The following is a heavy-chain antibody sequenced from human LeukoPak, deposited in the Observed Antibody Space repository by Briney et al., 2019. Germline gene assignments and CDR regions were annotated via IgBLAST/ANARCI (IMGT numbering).Heavy chain of an antibody. V-gene: IGHV1-2*02. CDR3: ARVSCSGGTCYDLGWFDS. CDR2: INPNSGGT. J-gene: IGHJ5*01. Sequence: ASVKVSCKDPGYTSIDYHIHCVRQAPGQGLEWMGWINPNSGGTIYAQKFQGRVTMTRDTSINTAYMELSRLTSDDAAMYYCARVSCSGGTCYDLGWFDSWGKGTLVTVSS. CDR1: GYTSIDYH. D-gene: IGHD2-15*01.